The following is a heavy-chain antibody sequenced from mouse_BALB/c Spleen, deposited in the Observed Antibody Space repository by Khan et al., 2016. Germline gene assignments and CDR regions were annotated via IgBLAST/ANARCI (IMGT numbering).Heavy chain of an antibody. CDR2: IYPGDGDT. J-gene: IGHJ2*01. CDR1: GYTFTNYW. D-gene: IGHD1-1*01. V-gene: IGHV1-87*01. Sequence: QVQLQQSGAELARPGASVKLSCKASGYTFTNYWMQWVKQRPGQGLEWIGAIYPGDGDTRYTQKFKAKATLTADESSSTASMQLSSLASEDSAVYYCARSKSRGYFDYWGQGTTLTVSS. CDR3: ARSKSRGYFDY.